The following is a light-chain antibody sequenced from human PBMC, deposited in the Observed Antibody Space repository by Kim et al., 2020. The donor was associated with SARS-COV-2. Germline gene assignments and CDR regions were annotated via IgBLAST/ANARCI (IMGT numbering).Light chain of an antibody. CDR3: AAWDDRLNGWV. J-gene: IGLJ3*02. V-gene: IGLV1-44*01. Sequence: GPRVTISCSGSSSNIGSNTVSWYQQLPGTAPKLLIYSNNQRPSGVPDRFSGSRSGTSASLAISGLQSEDEADYYCAAWDDRLNGWVFGAGTQLTVL. CDR1: SSNIGSNT. CDR2: SNN.